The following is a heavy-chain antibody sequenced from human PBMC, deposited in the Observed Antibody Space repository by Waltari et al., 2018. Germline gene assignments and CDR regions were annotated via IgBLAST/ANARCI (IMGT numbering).Heavy chain of an antibody. Sequence: QVQLQESGPGLVKPSETLSLTCTVSGGSIRRYYWSWIRQPPGKGLEWIGYIYYSGSTNYNPSLKSRVTISVDTSKNQFSLKLSSVTAADTAVYYCARSRGMTTTNFDYWGQGTLVTVSS. CDR1: GGSIRRYY. CDR3: ARSRGMTTTNFDY. J-gene: IGHJ4*02. CDR2: IYYSGST. V-gene: IGHV4-59*01. D-gene: IGHD4-4*01.